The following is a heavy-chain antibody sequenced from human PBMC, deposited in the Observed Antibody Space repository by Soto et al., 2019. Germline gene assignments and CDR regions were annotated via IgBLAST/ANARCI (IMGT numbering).Heavy chain of an antibody. V-gene: IGHV4-30-4*01. CDR2: IYYRGST. Sequence: SETLSLTCTVSGGSISSGDDYWSWIRQPPGKGLEWIGYIYYRGSTYYNPSLKSRVTISVDTSKNQFSLKLSSVTAADTTVYYCARDHYVYDILTGYGYYYGMDVWGQGTTVTV. D-gene: IGHD3-9*01. J-gene: IGHJ6*02. CDR1: GGSISSGDDY. CDR3: ARDHYVYDILTGYGYYYGMDV.